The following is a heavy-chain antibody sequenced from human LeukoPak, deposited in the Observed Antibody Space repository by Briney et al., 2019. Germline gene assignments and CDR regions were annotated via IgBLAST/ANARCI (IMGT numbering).Heavy chain of an antibody. V-gene: IGHV4-34*01. CDR3: ARGPGRVPAAMPLDY. J-gene: IGHJ4*02. CDR1: GDSFSGYY. D-gene: IGHD2-2*01. Sequence: SETLSLTCAVYGDSFSGYYWSWVRQPPGKGLEWVGEINHSGSTNYNPSLKSRVTISVDTSKNQFSLKLSSVTAADTAVYYCARGPGRVPAAMPLDYWGQGTLVTVSS. CDR2: INHSGST.